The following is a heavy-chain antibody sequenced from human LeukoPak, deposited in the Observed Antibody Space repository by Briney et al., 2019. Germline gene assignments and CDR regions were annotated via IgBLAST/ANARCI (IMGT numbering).Heavy chain of an antibody. D-gene: IGHD1-26*01. J-gene: IGHJ2*01. CDR3: GRIRGSYLHWYFDL. Sequence: PGGSLRLSCAASGFTFSDHYMDWARQAPGKGLEWVGRVRNKANSYITMYAASVKGRFTISRNDSENSLYLQMNSLKTEDTAVYYCGRIRGSYLHWYFDLWGRGTLVTVSS. CDR1: GFTFSDHY. CDR2: VRNKANSYIT. V-gene: IGHV3-72*01.